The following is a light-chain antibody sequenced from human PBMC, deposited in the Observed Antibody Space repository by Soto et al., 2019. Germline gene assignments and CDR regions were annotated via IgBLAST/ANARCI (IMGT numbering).Light chain of an antibody. V-gene: IGKV1-5*01. Sequence: IEMTQYPSTVSASVGARVTITCRASQRVYNWLAWYQQKPGKAPKLLISSVSTLESGVPSRFSGSGSGTEFTLAISSLQPEDLGTYYCQQYNSYLSLGPGTKVEI. CDR3: QQYNSYLS. J-gene: IGKJ3*01. CDR1: QRVYNW. CDR2: SVS.